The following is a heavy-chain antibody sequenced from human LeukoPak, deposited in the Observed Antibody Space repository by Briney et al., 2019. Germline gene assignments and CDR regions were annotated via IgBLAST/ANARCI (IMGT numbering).Heavy chain of an antibody. J-gene: IGHJ4*02. CDR3: AKGGAAAGRFGY. V-gene: IGHV3-30*18. Sequence: PGGSLRLSCAASGFTFSSYGMHWVRQAPGKGLEWVAVISYDGSNKYYADSVKGRFTISRDNSKNTLYLQMNSLRAEDTAVYYCAKGGAAAGRFGYWGQGTLVTVSS. CDR2: ISYDGSNK. D-gene: IGHD6-13*01. CDR1: GFTFSSYG.